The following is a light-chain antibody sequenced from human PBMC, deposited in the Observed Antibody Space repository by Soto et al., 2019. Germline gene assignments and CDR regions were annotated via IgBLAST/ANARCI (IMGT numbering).Light chain of an antibody. V-gene: IGKV3-11*01. Sequence: EIVLTQSPATLSLSPEHRATLSCTASLTVSKYLAWFQKKPGRPPRLLIYDASNRATGIPARFSGSGSGKDFTLTISSIEPEDFAVYYCQQRTNRPPWTFGHGTKVQI. CDR2: DAS. CDR1: LTVSKY. CDR3: QQRTNRPPWT. J-gene: IGKJ1*01.